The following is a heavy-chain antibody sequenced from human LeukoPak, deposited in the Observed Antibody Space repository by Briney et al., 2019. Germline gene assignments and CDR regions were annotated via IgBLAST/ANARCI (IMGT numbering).Heavy chain of an antibody. CDR1: GFTFSAYA. D-gene: IGHD3-10*01. Sequence: PGGSLRLSCAASGFTFSAYAMHWVRQSPGKGLEWVAFISFDGNNKYYADSVKGRFTISRDNLKTTLYLQMNILRPEDTAVYYCAREGVYYYGSGSFPVYWGQGTLVTVSS. V-gene: IGHV3-30-3*01. J-gene: IGHJ4*02. CDR3: AREGVYYYGSGSFPVY. CDR2: ISFDGNNK.